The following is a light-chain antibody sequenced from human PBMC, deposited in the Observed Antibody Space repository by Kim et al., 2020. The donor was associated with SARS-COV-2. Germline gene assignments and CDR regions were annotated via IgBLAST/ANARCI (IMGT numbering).Light chain of an antibody. V-gene: IGKV3D-15*01. CDR3: QQYNKWMYT. CDR1: QSVSSN. Sequence: SVSAGERATLSCRASQSVSSNLAWYQKKPGQAPRLVIYGASTRAAGVPARFSGSVSGAEFTLTISNLQPEDCAVYYCQQYNKWMYTFGQGTKLEI. CDR2: GAS. J-gene: IGKJ2*01.